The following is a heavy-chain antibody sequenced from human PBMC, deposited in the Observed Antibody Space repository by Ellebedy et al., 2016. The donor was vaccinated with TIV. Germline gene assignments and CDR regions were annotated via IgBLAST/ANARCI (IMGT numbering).Heavy chain of an antibody. Sequence: GESLKISCEASGFTFSSHPMHWVRQAPGKRLEWVAIMSYDGSNRYYADSVKGRFTISRDNSKNTLSLQMNSLRAEDTAVYYCARDNYDDFRSPPVGAFDLWGQGTMVTVSS. CDR2: MSYDGSNR. J-gene: IGHJ3*01. V-gene: IGHV3-30-3*01. D-gene: IGHD3-3*01. CDR3: ARDNYDDFRSPPVGAFDL. CDR1: GFTFSSHP.